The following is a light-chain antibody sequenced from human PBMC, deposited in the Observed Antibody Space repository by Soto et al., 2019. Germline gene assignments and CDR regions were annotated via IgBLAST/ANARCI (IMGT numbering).Light chain of an antibody. CDR1: GSDVGGFNY. CDR2: EVS. V-gene: IGLV2-14*01. Sequence: QSALTQPASVSGSPGQSITISCTGTGSDVGGFNYVSWYQHHPGKAPKLIIFEVSNRPSGVSNRFSGSKSGNTASLTISGLEADDEGDYYCSSKTSSSSPFVFGTGTKVTVL. J-gene: IGLJ1*01. CDR3: SSKTSSSSPFV.